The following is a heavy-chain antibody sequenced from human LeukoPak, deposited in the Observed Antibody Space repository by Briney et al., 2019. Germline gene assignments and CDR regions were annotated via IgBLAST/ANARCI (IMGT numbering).Heavy chain of an antibody. CDR2: ISSSSYI. Sequence: GGSLRLSCAASGFTFSSYSMNWVRQAPGKGLEWVSSISSSSYIYYADSVKGRFTIFRDNAKNTLSLRMDNLRADDTAIYFCAKITRFFVWGASPQKWFDPWGQGTLVIVSS. V-gene: IGHV3-21*04. CDR3: AKITRFFVWGASPQKWFDP. J-gene: IGHJ5*02. CDR1: GFTFSSYS. D-gene: IGHD3-16*01.